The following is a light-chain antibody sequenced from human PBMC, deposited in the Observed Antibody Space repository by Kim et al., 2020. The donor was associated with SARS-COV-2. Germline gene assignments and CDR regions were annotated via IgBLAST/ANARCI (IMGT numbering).Light chain of an antibody. J-gene: IGLJ3*02. V-gene: IGLV2-18*02. CDR3: NSYISNNTWV. CDR2: EVN. Sequence: QSALTQPPSVSGSPGESVTISCTGSTSDIGNYNRVSWYQQPPGAAPKLMIYEVNNRPSGVPDRFSGSKSGNTASLTISGLQTEDEADYYCNSYISNNTWVFGGGTQLTVL. CDR1: TSDIGNYNR.